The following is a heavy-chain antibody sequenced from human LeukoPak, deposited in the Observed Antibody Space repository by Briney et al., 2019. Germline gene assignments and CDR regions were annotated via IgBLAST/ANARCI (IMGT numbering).Heavy chain of an antibody. CDR1: GFTFSDYY. D-gene: IGHD3-22*01. CDR2: ISSSGSTI. V-gene: IGHV3-11*04. J-gene: IGHJ4*02. CDR3: ARVLLTMIGPGDFDY. Sequence: GGSLRLSCAASGFTFSDYYMSWIRQAPGKGLEWVSYISSSGSTIYYADSVKGRFTISRDNGKNSLYLQMNSLRAEDTAMYYCARVLLTMIGPGDFDYWGQGTLVTVSS.